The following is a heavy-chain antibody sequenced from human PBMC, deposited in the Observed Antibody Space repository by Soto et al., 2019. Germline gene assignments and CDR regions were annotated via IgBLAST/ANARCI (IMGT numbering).Heavy chain of an antibody. CDR3: ARGGYYYDSSGYYYDAFDI. CDR2: IYYSGST. V-gene: IGHV4-30-4*01. D-gene: IGHD3-22*01. J-gene: IGHJ3*02. Sequence: PSETLSLTCTVSGGSISSGDYYWSWIRQPPGKGLEWIGYIYYSGSTDYNPSLKSRVTISVDTSKNQFSLKLSSVTAADTAVYYCARGGYYYDSSGYYYDAFDIWGQGTMVTVSS. CDR1: GGSISSGDYY.